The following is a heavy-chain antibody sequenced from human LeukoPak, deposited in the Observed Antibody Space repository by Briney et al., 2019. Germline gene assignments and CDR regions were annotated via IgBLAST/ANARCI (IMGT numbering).Heavy chain of an antibody. D-gene: IGHD1-14*01. J-gene: IGHJ4*02. Sequence: SETLSLTCTVSGGSISSYYWSWIRQPPGKGLEWIGEIYHSGSINYNPSLKSRVTISVDKSKNQFSLKLSSVTAADTAVYYCAREDGRDFDHWGQGTLVAVSS. V-gene: IGHV4-59*12. CDR1: GGSISSYY. CDR2: IYHSGSI. CDR3: AREDGRDFDH.